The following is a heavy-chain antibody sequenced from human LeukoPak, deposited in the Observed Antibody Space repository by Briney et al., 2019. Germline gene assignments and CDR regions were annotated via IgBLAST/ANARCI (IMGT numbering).Heavy chain of an antibody. J-gene: IGHJ6*03. D-gene: IGHD3-3*01. Sequence: SETLSLTCTVSDYSISSGYYWGWIRQPPGKGLEWIGYIYYSGSTNYNPSLKSRVTISVDTSKNQFSLKLSSVTAADTAVYYCARETYDFWSGLSGYYYYYYMDVWGKGTTVTVSS. CDR1: DYSISSGYY. CDR2: IYYSGST. CDR3: ARETYDFWSGLSGYYYYYYMDV. V-gene: IGHV4-61*01.